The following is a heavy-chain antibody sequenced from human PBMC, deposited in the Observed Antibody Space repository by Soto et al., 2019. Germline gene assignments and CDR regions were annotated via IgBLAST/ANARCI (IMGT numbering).Heavy chain of an antibody. V-gene: IGHV1-69*01. CDR3: ARGETYLGV. CDR2: IIPIFSSR. D-gene: IGHD3-16*01. Sequence: QVQLVQSGAEVKKPGSSVKVSCKTSRDTFNKYAFNWVRQAPGQGLEWMGWIIPIFSSRNYAEKFQRRVTITADDSTSTAYMELRSLSFEDTAVYYCARGETYLGVWGQGTTVTVSS. CDR1: RDTFNKYA. J-gene: IGHJ6*02.